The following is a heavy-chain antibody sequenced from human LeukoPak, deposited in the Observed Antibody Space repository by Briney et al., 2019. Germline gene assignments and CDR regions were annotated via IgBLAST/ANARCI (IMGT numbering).Heavy chain of an antibody. CDR1: GFTFTSSA. CDR3: AASLDYSNPFDY. D-gene: IGHD4-11*01. CDR2: IVVGSGNT. J-gene: IGHJ4*02. Sequence: VASVKVSCKASGFTFTSSAVQWVRQARGQRLEWIGWIVVGSGNTNYAQKFQERVTITRDMSTSTAYMELSSLRSEDTAVYYCAASLDYSNPFDYWGQGTLVTVSS. V-gene: IGHV1-58*01.